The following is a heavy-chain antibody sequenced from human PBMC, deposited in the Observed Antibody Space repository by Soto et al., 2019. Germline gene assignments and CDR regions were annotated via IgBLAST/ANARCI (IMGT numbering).Heavy chain of an antibody. Sequence: GGSLRLSCAASGFTFSSYGMHWVRQAPGKGLEWVAVISYDGSNKYYADSVKGRFTISRDNSKNTLYLQMNSLRAEDTAVYYCAKSDGEMYYFDYWGQGTLVTVSS. J-gene: IGHJ4*02. CDR3: AKSDGEMYYFDY. V-gene: IGHV3-30*18. D-gene: IGHD4-17*01. CDR1: GFTFSSYG. CDR2: ISYDGSNK.